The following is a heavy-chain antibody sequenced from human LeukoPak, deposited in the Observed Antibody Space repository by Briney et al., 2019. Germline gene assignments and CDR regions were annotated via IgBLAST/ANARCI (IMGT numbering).Heavy chain of an antibody. CDR1: GFTFSGYG. CDR3: AKDRTVTTHYYYGIDV. J-gene: IGHJ6*02. Sequence: GGSLRLSCAASGFTFSGYGMHWVRQAPGKGLEWVAVISYDGSNKYYADSVKGRFTISRDNSKNTLYLQMNSLRAEDTTVYYCAKDRTVTTHYYYGIDVWGQGTTVTVSS. D-gene: IGHD4-17*01. V-gene: IGHV3-30*18. CDR2: ISYDGSNK.